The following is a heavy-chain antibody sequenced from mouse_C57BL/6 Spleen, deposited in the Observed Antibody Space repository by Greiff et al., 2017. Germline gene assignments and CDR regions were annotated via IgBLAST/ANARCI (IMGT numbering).Heavy chain of an antibody. V-gene: IGHV3-6*01. J-gene: IGHJ1*03. CDR1: GYSITSGYY. Sequence: ESGPGLVKPSQSLSLTCSVTGYSITSGYYWNWIRQFPGNKLEWMGYISYDGSNNYNPSLKNPISITRDTSKNQFFLKLNSVATEDTATYYCARGGLYGSSRFDVWGTGTTVTVSS. D-gene: IGHD1-1*01. CDR2: ISYDGSN. CDR3: ARGGLYGSSRFDV.